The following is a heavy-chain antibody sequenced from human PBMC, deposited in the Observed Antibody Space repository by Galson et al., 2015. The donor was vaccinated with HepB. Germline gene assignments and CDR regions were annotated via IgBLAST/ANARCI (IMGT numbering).Heavy chain of an antibody. CDR1: GFTFSSYA. CDR2: IRSKANSYAT. V-gene: IGHV3-73*01. Sequence: SLRLSCAASGFTFSSYAMHWVRQASGKGLEWVGRIRSKANSYATAYAASVKGRFTISRDDSKNTAYLQMNSLKTEDTAVYYCTRRWGDHIDYWGQGTLVTVSS. D-gene: IGHD2-21*02. J-gene: IGHJ4*02. CDR3: TRRWGDHIDY.